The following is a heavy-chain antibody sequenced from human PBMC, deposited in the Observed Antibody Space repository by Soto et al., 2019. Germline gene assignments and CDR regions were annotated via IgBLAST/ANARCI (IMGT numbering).Heavy chain of an antibody. J-gene: IGHJ4*02. CDR1: GFTFSSYA. Sequence: GGSLRLSCAASGFTFSSYAMHWVRQAPGKGLEWVAVISYDGSNKYYADSVKGRFTISRDNSKNTLYLQMNSLRAEDTAVYYCARDSGNYYGSGSYYNYWGQGTLVTVSS. D-gene: IGHD3-10*01. CDR3: ARDSGNYYGSGSYYNY. CDR2: ISYDGSNK. V-gene: IGHV3-30*04.